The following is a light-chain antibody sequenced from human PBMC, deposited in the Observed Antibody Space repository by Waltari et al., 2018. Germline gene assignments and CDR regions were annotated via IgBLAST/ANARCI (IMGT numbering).Light chain of an antibody. V-gene: IGLV2-14*03. CDR3: SSYTSSSTLVV. Sequence: QSALTQPASVSGSPGQSITISCTGTSSDVGGYNYVSWYQQHPGKATKLMIYDVSNRPSGVSNGFSGSQSGNTASLTISGLQAEDEADYYCSSYTSSSTLVVFGGGTKLTVL. J-gene: IGLJ2*01. CDR2: DVS. CDR1: SSDVGGYNY.